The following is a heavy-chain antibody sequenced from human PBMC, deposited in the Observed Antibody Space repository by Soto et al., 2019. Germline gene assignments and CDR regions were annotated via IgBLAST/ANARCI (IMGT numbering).Heavy chain of an antibody. CDR1: GDTFTSYG. D-gene: IGHD3-10*01. CDR2: VSAHNGDT. Sequence: QVQLMQSGSEVRKPGASVKVSCKASGDTFTSYGFTWVRQAPGQGLEGMGWVSAHNGDTNYAQNFQGRVTVTADTSTTTASMELRSLMSDDTAVYYCARVVWSMNVVDVWGQGTTVTVSS. CDR3: ARVVWSMNVVDV. V-gene: IGHV1-18*01. J-gene: IGHJ6*02.